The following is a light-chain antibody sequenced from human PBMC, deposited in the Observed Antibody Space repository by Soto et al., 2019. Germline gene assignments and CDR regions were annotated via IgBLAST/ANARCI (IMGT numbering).Light chain of an antibody. CDR1: QSVSGTY. Sequence: ELVLTQSPGTLSLSPGERATLSCRASQSVSGTYLAWYQQKPVQAPRLLIYGASSRATGIPDRFSGSGSGTDFTLTISRLEPEDFAVYYCQQYGSLPQTFGQGTKVEI. V-gene: IGKV3-20*01. J-gene: IGKJ1*01. CDR3: QQYGSLPQT. CDR2: GAS.